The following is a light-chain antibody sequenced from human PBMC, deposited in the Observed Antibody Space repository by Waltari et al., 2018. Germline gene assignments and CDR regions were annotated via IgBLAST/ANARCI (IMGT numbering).Light chain of an antibody. CDR1: QSVSSS. J-gene: IGKJ5*01. V-gene: IGKV3-11*01. Sequence: EIVLTQSPATLSLSPGERATLSCTASQSVSSSLAWYQQKPGQAPSLLIYDASNGATGIPARFSGSGSGTDFTLTISSLEPEDFVVYYCQQRINWPITFGQGTRLEIK. CDR2: DAS. CDR3: QQRINWPIT.